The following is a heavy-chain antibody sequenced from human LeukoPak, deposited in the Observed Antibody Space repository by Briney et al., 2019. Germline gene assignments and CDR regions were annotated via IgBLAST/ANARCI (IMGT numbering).Heavy chain of an antibody. D-gene: IGHD6-13*01. CDR1: GFTLSTYA. V-gene: IGHV3-23*01. Sequence: PGGSLRLSCAASGFTLSTYAMSWVRQAPGKGLEWVSAISGSGGSTYYADSVKGRFTISRDNSKNTLYLQMNSLRAEDTAVYYCAHISSSWPDYWGQGTLVTVSS. CDR2: ISGSGGST. CDR3: AHISSSWPDY. J-gene: IGHJ4*02.